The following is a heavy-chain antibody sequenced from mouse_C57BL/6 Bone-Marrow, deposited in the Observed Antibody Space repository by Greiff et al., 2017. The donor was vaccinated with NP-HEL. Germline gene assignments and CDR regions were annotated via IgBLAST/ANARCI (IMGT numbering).Heavy chain of an antibody. CDR2: IYPGSGST. Sequence: QVQLQQPGAELVKPGASVKMSCTASGYTFTSYWITWVKQRPGQGLEWIGDIYPGSGSTTYNEKFKSKATLTVDTSSSTAYMQLSSLTSEDSAVYYCASVTTVVATYWYFDVWGTGTTVTVSS. D-gene: IGHD1-1*01. CDR3: ASVTTVVATYWYFDV. J-gene: IGHJ1*03. V-gene: IGHV1-55*01. CDR1: GYTFTSYW.